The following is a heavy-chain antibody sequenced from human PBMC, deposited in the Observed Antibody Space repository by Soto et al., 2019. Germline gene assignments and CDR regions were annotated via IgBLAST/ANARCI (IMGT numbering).Heavy chain of an antibody. CDR3: AKDLAESRTYLDH. CDR1: GFSFRSYG. D-gene: IGHD6-13*01. V-gene: IGHV3-23*01. Sequence: GGSLRLSCAGAGFSFRSYGMSWVRQAPGKGLEWVSGISAGGTATYYADSVKGRFTISRDNSRDTLYLQMNRLGVEDTAIYYCAKDLAESRTYLDHWGQGTLVTVSS. J-gene: IGHJ4*02. CDR2: ISAGGTAT.